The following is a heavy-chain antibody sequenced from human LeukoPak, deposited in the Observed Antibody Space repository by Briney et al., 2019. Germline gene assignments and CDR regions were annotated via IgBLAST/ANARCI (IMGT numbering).Heavy chain of an antibody. CDR2: LSYDGSNN. Sequence: GGSLRLSCAASGFTFSTFAMHWVRQAPGKGLEWLAVLSYDGSNNDYADSAKGRFTISRDNSKNTLYLQLSSLRTEDTAVYYCATWTRPNNGLRSGWFDNWGQGTLVTVSS. J-gene: IGHJ4*02. D-gene: IGHD6-19*01. V-gene: IGHV3-30-3*01. CDR3: ATWTRPNNGLRSGWFDN. CDR1: GFTFSTFA.